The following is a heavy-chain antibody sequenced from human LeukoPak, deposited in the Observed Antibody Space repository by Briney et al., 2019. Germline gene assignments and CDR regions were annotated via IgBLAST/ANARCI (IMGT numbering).Heavy chain of an antibody. CDR1: GFTFSNYA. V-gene: IGHV3-23*01. D-gene: IGHD6-6*01. Sequence: EGSLRLSCAASGFTFSNYAMSWVRQAPWRWLEWVSGISGSGDSTYYADSVKGRFTISRDNPKNTLHLQMNSLRAEDTAVYCCAKTDLTVAVRPLDYWGQGTLVTVSS. J-gene: IGHJ4*02. CDR3: AKTDLTVAVRPLDY. CDR2: ISGSGDST.